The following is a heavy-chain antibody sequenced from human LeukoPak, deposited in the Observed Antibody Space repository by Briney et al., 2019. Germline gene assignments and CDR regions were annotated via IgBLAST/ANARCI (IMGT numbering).Heavy chain of an antibody. Sequence: SGGSLRLFCEGSGFTFGSSPMSWVRQAPGKGLECVSSISVGSDYIYYADSVKGRFTVSRDNSKSTLYLQMNSLRAEDIAVYYCARIAVSGLWYFDLWGRGTLVTVSS. J-gene: IGHJ2*01. V-gene: IGHV3-23*01. CDR2: ISVGSDYI. D-gene: IGHD6-19*01. CDR3: ARIAVSGLWYFDL. CDR1: GFTFGSSP.